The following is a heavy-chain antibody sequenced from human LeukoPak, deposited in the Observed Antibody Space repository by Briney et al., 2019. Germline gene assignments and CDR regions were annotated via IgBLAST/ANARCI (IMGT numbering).Heavy chain of an antibody. CDR1: GFTFSSYA. V-gene: IGHV3-30-3*01. D-gene: IGHD5-12*01. J-gene: IGHJ5*02. CDR3: ARDPRGYSGYGPADNWFDP. Sequence: GGSLRLSCAASGFTFSSYAMHWVRQAPGKGLEWVAVISYDGSNKYYADSVKGRFTISRDNSKNTLYLQMNSLRAEDTAVYYCARDPRGYSGYGPADNWFDPWGQGTLVTVSS. CDR2: ISYDGSNK.